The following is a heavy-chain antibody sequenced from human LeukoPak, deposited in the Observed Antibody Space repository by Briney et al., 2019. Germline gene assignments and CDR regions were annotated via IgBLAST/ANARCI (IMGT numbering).Heavy chain of an antibody. J-gene: IGHJ3*02. V-gene: IGHV4-4*08. CDR2: IYSSGST. CDR3: ARRNDFDI. Sequence: PSETLSLTCTVSGCSITGYHWSWIRQPPGKGLEWIGYIYSSGSTEYKRSLKSRATISADTSKNQFSLKLTSVTAADTAIYYCARRNDFDIWGQGTMVTVSS. CDR1: GCSITGYH.